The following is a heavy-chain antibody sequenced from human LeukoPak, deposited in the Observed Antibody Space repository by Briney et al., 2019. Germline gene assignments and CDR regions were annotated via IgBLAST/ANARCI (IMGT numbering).Heavy chain of an antibody. V-gene: IGHV4-34*01. CDR1: GGSFSDYY. D-gene: IGHD3-22*01. CDR3: AKEVYYYDSSGYYGY. J-gene: IGHJ4*02. Sequence: PSEALSLTCTVYGGSFSDYYWTWIRQPPGKGLEWIGEINHSGITDYNPSLKSRVTISVDTSNNHFSLKLTSVTAADTAVYYCAKEVYYYDSSGYYGYWGQGTLVTVSS. CDR2: INHSGIT.